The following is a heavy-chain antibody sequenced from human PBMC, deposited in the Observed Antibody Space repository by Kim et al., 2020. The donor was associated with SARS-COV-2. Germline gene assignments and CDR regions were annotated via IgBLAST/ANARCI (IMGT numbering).Heavy chain of an antibody. Sequence: SVKVSCKASGGTFSSYAISWVRQAPGQGLEWMGRIIPILGIANYAQKSQGRVTITADKSTSTAYMELSSLRSEDTAVYYWARATFTDSSGSPVYDPWGQGTLVTVSS. D-gene: IGHD3-22*01. CDR1: GGTFSSYA. CDR3: ARATFTDSSGSPVYDP. CDR2: IIPILGIA. V-gene: IGHV1-69*04. J-gene: IGHJ5*02.